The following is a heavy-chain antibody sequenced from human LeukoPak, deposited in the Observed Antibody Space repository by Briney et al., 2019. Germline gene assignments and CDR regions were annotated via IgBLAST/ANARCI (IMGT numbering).Heavy chain of an antibody. V-gene: IGHV5-51*01. CDR3: ARYSSLTGFLDY. CDR1: LYCLTSYW. CDR2: IYPGDSDT. Sequence: GCLKISRVRSLYCLTSYWVGWVRPMPEKGVGWVGIIYPGDSDTRYSPSFQGQVTISADKSNSTAYLQWSSLKASDTAMYDCARYSSLTGFLDYWGQGTLVTVSS. D-gene: IGHD6-13*01. J-gene: IGHJ4*02.